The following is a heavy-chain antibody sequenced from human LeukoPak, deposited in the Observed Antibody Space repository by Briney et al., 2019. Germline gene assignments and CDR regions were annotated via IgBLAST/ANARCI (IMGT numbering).Heavy chain of an antibody. Sequence: SETLSLTCTVPGGSISNFYWTWIRQSPGKGLEWIGYISYSGTTKYSPSLKSRVTMSLDTSKNQFSLKLNSVSAADTAVYYCARNHGGWFDSWGQGTLVTVSS. D-gene: IGHD4-23*01. J-gene: IGHJ5*01. CDR2: ISYSGTT. CDR3: ARNHGGWFDS. V-gene: IGHV4-59*01. CDR1: GGSISNFY.